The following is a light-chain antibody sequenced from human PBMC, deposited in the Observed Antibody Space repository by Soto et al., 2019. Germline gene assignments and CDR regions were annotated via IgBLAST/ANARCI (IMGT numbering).Light chain of an antibody. CDR3: QQYNYLIP. V-gene: IGKV3-15*01. CDR2: GAS. J-gene: IGKJ5*01. CDR1: QSVGSI. Sequence: IVMTQSPATLSVSPGERATLSCRASQSVGSILAWYQQKPDRAPTLLLYGASTRATGIPIKFSGSGSGTEFTLSSISLQSEDSDVYYCQQYNYLIPFGQGTRLEIK.